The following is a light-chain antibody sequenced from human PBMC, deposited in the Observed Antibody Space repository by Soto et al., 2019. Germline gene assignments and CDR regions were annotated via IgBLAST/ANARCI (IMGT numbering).Light chain of an antibody. J-gene: IGLJ1*01. CDR3: GSYAGSSNV. CDR2: EVN. CDR1: SSDVGGYNY. Sequence: QSALTQPPSASGSPGQSVAISCTGTSSDVGGYNYVSWYQQHPGKAPKLMIYEVNKRPSGLPDRFSGSKSCNTASLTVSGLQAEDEADYYCGSYAGSSNVFGTGTKVTVL. V-gene: IGLV2-8*01.